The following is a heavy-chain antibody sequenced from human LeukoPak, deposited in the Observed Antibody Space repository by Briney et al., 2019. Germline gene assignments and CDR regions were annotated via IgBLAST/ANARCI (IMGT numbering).Heavy chain of an antibody. J-gene: IGHJ6*03. V-gene: IGHV3-21*01. CDR3: ARDFDFWSGYSIVQYYYYYYMGV. Sequence: PGGSLRLSCAASGFTFSSYSMNWVRQAPGKGLEWVSSISSSSSYIYYADSVKGRFTISRDNAKNSLYLQMNSLRAEDTAVYYCARDFDFWSGYSIVQYYYYYYMGVWGKGTTVTVSS. CDR2: ISSSSSYI. D-gene: IGHD3-3*01. CDR1: GFTFSSYS.